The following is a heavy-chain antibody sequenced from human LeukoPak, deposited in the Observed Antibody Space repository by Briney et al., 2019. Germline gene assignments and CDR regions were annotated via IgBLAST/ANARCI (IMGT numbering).Heavy chain of an antibody. Sequence: SETLSLTCTVSGGSMSSYYWSWIRQSPGKGLEWIGYIYYSGSTNYNPSLKSRVTISVDTSKNQFSLKLSSVTAADTAVYYCARGLGSNDFWGQGTLVTVSS. D-gene: IGHD5/OR15-5a*01. CDR2: IYYSGST. CDR3: ARGLGSNDF. CDR1: GGSMSSYY. V-gene: IGHV4-59*08. J-gene: IGHJ4*02.